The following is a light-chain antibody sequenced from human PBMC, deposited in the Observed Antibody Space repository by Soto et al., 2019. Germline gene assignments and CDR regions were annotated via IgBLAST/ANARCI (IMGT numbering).Light chain of an antibody. V-gene: IGKV3-20*01. CDR3: QQYGTPRSVT. Sequence: EIVLTQSPGTLSLSRGERATLSCRAIQSVRSSHLAWYQQKPGQAPRLLIYGASSRATGIPDRFSGSGFGTDFTLTISKVEPEDFAVYYCQQYGTPRSVTFGQGTRLE. CDR2: GAS. CDR1: QSVRSSH. J-gene: IGKJ5*01.